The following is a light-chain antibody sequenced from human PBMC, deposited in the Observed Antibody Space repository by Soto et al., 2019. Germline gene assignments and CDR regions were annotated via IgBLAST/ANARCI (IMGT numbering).Light chain of an antibody. CDR3: QQYNNWPWT. J-gene: IGKJ1*01. Sequence: EIVMTQSPATLSVSPGERGTLSCRASQSVSSNLAWYQQKPGQAPRRLIYGASTSATGIPARFSGSRSGTEFTLTISSLQSEDFAVYYCQQYNNWPWTFGQGTKVEIK. CDR1: QSVSSN. V-gene: IGKV3-15*01. CDR2: GAS.